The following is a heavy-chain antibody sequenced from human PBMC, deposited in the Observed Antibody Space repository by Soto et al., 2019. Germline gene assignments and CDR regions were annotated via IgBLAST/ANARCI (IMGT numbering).Heavy chain of an antibody. V-gene: IGHV4-34*01. Sequence: SETLSLTCAVYGGSFSGYYWSWIRQPPGMGLEWIGEINHSGSTNYNPSLKSRVTISVDTSKNQFSLKLSSVTAADTAIYYCAREYRAYAFDYWGQGTLVTVSS. CDR2: INHSGST. CDR3: AREYRAYAFDY. CDR1: GGSFSGYY. J-gene: IGHJ4*02. D-gene: IGHD5-12*01.